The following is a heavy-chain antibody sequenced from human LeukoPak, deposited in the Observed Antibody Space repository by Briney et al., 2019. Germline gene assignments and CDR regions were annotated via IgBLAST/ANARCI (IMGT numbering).Heavy chain of an antibody. D-gene: IGHD4-11*01. CDR1: GGSISSHY. Sequence: PSETLSLTCTVSGGSISSHYWTSLRQPPGKGLEWIGWMFFTGDTNYNPSLKSRVTISVDHSKNQFSLKLTSVTAADTAVYYCAKEGHDYSAHSIDYWGQGTLLTVSS. CDR3: AKEGHDYSAHSIDY. J-gene: IGHJ4*02. V-gene: IGHV4-59*11. CDR2: MFFTGDT.